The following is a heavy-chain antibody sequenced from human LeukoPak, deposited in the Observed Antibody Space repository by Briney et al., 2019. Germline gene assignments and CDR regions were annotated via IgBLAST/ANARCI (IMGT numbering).Heavy chain of an antibody. Sequence: PSETLSLTCAVSGYSISSGQYWGWIRQPPGKGLEWIGSIYHSGSTYYNPSFKSRVTISVDTSKNQFFLKLTSVTAADTAVYYCARTFLTYSYGPLDYWGQGTLVTVSS. CDR3: ARTFLTYSYGPLDY. CDR1: GYSISSGQY. J-gene: IGHJ4*02. V-gene: IGHV4-38-2*01. CDR2: IYHSGST. D-gene: IGHD5-18*01.